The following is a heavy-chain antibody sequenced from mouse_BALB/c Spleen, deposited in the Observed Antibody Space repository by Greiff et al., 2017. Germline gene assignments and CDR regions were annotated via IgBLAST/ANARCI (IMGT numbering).Heavy chain of an antibody. CDR1: GYTFTSYV. J-gene: IGHJ3*01. Sequence: VQLQQSGPELVKPGASVKMSCKASGYTFTSYVMHWVKQKPGQGLEWIGYINPYNDGTKYNEKFKGKATLTSDKSSSTAYMELSSLTSEDSAVYYCARSRFTTEVSPFAYWGQGTLVTVSA. CDR2: INPYNDGT. V-gene: IGHV1-14*01. D-gene: IGHD1-1*01. CDR3: ARSRFTTEVSPFAY.